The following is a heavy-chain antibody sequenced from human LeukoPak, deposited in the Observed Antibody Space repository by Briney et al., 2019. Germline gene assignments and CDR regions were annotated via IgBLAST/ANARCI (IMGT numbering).Heavy chain of an antibody. CDR3: ARDRGYYDGNPGIRGEDY. Sequence: SETLSLTCTVSGGSITSSSYYWGWIRQPPGKGLEWIGSVYYSGSTYYNSSLKSRVTISLDTSKNQFSLKLSSVTAADTAVYYCARDRGYYDGNPGIRGEDYWGQGTLVTVSS. CDR2: VYYSGST. J-gene: IGHJ4*02. V-gene: IGHV4-39*07. D-gene: IGHD4-23*01. CDR1: GGSITSSSYY.